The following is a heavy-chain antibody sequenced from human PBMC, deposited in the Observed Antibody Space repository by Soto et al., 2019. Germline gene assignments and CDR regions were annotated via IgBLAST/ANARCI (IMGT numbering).Heavy chain of an antibody. CDR1: VEPMNAGYY. CDR3: ARGWYYFGV. CDR2: IEYGRNT. D-gene: IGHD2-15*01. V-gene: IGHV4-38-2*01. J-gene: IGHJ4*02. Sequence: PPDTLSLTWDVSVEPMNAGYYWVWSRQSPGRGLEWIGSIEYGRNTYYKQSLRSRLAISIDSSKDELCLRLSSVTAADTALYYWARGWYYFGVWGQGSLVTGSS.